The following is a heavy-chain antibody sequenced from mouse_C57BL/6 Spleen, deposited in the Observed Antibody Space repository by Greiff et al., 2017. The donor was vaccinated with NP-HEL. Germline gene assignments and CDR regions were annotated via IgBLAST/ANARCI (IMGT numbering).Heavy chain of an antibody. CDR2: IDPSDSYT. V-gene: IGHV1-59*01. CDR3: ARRLGSYFDY. CDR1: GYTFTSYW. D-gene: IGHD4-1*01. J-gene: IGHJ2*01. Sequence: VQLQQPGAELVRPGTSVKLSCKASGYTFTSYWMHWVKQRPGQGLEWIGVIDPSDSYTNYNQKFKGKATLTVDTSSSTAYMQLSSLTSEDSAVYYCARRLGSYFDYWGQGTTLTVSS.